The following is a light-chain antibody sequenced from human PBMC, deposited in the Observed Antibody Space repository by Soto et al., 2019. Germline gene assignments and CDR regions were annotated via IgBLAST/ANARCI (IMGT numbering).Light chain of an antibody. J-gene: IGKJ5*01. CDR1: QSVMTY. CDR2: DAS. CDR3: QQRNSWPPIT. Sequence: EIVLTQSPVTLSLSPGERATLSCRASQSVMTYLAWYQVKPGQAPRLLIYDASSRASGVQARFSGSGSWTDFTLTISSPEPEDFALYYCQQRNSWPPITVGQGTRLEI. V-gene: IGKV3-11*01.